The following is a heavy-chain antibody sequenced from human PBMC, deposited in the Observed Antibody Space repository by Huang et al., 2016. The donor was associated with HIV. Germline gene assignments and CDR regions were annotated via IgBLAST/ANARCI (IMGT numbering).Heavy chain of an antibody. CDR2: ISFDESKK. J-gene: IGHJ4*02. CDR3: ATGYCSGNSCPLDY. CDR1: GFTFENYA. Sequence: QVQLVQSGGGVVQPGRSLRLSCTASGFTFENYAMHRVRQAPGQGLEWVAVISFDESKKVYADSVKGRFTISRDNFKNTLYLQMNSLRNEDTALYYCATGYCSGNSCPLDYWGQGALVTVYS. D-gene: IGHD2-15*01. V-gene: IGHV3-30*04.